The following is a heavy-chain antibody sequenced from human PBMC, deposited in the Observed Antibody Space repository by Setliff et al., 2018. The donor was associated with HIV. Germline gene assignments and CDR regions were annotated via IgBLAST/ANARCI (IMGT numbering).Heavy chain of an antibody. CDR3: ARAYFYDTRGPYYFDR. D-gene: IGHD3-22*01. J-gene: IGHJ4*02. V-gene: IGHV4-31*02. CDR1: GGSISSGGYY. Sequence: SETLSLTCTVSGGSISSGGYYWSWIRQHPGKGLEWIGYIYYSGSTYYNPSLKSRVTISADLSKNQFSLTMSSVTAADTAVYYCARAYFYDTRGPYYFDRWGQGTLVTVSS. CDR2: IYYSGST.